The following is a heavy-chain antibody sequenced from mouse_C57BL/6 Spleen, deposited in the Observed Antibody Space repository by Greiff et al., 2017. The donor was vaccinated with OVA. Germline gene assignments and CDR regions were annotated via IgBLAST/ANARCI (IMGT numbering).Heavy chain of an antibody. D-gene: IGHD4-1*01. CDR3: ERGGERGQEGNWYFDV. V-gene: IGHV1-53*01. CDR2: INPSNGGT. Sequence: QVQLQQPGTELVKPGASVKLSCKASGYTFTSYWMHWVKQRPGQGLEWIGNINPSNGGTNYNEKFKSKATLTVDKSSSTAYMQLSSLTSEDSAVSYCERGGERGQEGNWYFDVWGKGTTVTVSS. CDR1: GYTFTSYW. J-gene: IGHJ1*03.